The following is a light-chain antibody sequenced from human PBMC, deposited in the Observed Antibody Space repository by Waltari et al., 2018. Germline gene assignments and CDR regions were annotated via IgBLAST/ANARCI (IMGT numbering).Light chain of an antibody. J-gene: IGKJ1*01. CDR2: GAS. CDR3: QQYYSTPPT. V-gene: IGKV4-1*01. Sequence: DIVMTQSPDSLAVSLGEGATINCKSSQSVLYSSNNKNYLAWYQQKPGQPPKLLIHGASTRESGVPDRFSGSGSGTDFTLTISSLQAEDVAVYYCQQYYSTPPTFGQGTKVEIK. CDR1: QSVLYSSNNKNY.